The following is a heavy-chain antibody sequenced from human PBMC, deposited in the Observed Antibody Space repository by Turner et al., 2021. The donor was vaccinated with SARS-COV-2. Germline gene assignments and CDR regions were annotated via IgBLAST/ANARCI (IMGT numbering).Heavy chain of an antibody. CDR2: IWYDGSNK. Sequence: QVQLVESGGGVVQPGRPLRLSCAAPGFTCSSYGMDWVRQGPGKGLEWVAVIWYDGSNKYKADSVKGRFTISRDNSKNTLYLQMNSLRAEDTAVYYCATGSGSYYFSPTYYFDYWGQGTLVTVSS. J-gene: IGHJ4*02. CDR1: GFTCSSYG. CDR3: ATGSGSYYFSPTYYFDY. V-gene: IGHV3-33*08. D-gene: IGHD1-26*01.